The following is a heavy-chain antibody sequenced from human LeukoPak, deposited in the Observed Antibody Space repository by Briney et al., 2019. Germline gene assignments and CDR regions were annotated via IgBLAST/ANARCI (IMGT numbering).Heavy chain of an antibody. V-gene: IGHV4-59*02. Sequence: SETLSLTCTVSGGSVSSYFWSWVRQPPGKGLEWIGYIYYSGSTNYNPSLKSRVTISVDTSKNQFSLKLASVTTADTAVYYCARDRWLGYWGQGTLVTVSS. CDR1: GGSVSSYF. D-gene: IGHD5-12*01. J-gene: IGHJ4*02. CDR3: ARDRWLGY. CDR2: IYYSGST.